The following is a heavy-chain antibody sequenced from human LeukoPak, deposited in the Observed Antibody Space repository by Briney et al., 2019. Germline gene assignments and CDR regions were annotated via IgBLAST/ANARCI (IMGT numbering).Heavy chain of an antibody. Sequence: ASVKVSCKASGGTFSSYAISWVRQAPGQGLEWMGRIIPIFGIANYAQKLQGRVTITADKSTSTAYMELSSLRSEDTAVYYCASRNSGSYLGAFDIWGQGTMVTVSS. J-gene: IGHJ3*02. V-gene: IGHV1-69*04. CDR3: ASRNSGSYLGAFDI. D-gene: IGHD1-26*01. CDR2: IIPIFGIA. CDR1: GGTFSSYA.